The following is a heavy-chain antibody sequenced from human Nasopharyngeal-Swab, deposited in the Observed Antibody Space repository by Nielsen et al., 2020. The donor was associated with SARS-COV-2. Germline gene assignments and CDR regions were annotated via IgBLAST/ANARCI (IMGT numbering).Heavy chain of an antibody. CDR2: ISGSGGST. V-gene: IGHV3-23*01. Sequence: GESLKISCAASGFTFSSYAMSWVRQAPGKGLEWVSAISGSGGSTYYADSVKGRFTISRDNSKNTLYLQMNSLRAEDTAVYYCAKDREVTYYYGSGSFDYWGQGTLVTVSS. J-gene: IGHJ4*02. D-gene: IGHD3-10*01. CDR1: GFTFSSYA. CDR3: AKDREVTYYYGSGSFDY.